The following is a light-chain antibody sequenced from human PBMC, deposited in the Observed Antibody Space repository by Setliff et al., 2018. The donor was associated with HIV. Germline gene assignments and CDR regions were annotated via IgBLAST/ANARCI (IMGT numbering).Light chain of an antibody. CDR1: SSDIGVYKY. CDR3: SSYTSSITLYV. CDR2: DVT. V-gene: IGLV2-14*03. J-gene: IGLJ1*01. Sequence: ALSQPASVSGSPGQSITISCTGTSSDIGVYKYVSWYQQHPGKAPKLIIYDVTNRPSGVSNRFSGSKSGNTASLTISGLQAEDEADYYCSSYTSSITLYVFGTGTKVTVL.